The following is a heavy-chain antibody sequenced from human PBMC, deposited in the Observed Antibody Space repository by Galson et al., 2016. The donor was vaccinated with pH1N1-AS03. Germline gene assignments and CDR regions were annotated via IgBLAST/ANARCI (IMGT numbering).Heavy chain of an antibody. CDR1: GYIFTGFY. V-gene: IGHV1-2*04. D-gene: IGHD2/OR15-2a*01. Sequence: SVKVSCKASGYIFTGFYVHWVRQAPGQGLEWMGWINPNSGVTNYAQKFQAWVTMTGDTSISTAYLELYGLKSDDTAVYYCARDPRGPCSSATRATTYYFGMDVWGQGTTVIVSS. CDR3: ARDPRGPCSSATRATTYYFGMDV. J-gene: IGHJ6*02. CDR2: INPNSGVT.